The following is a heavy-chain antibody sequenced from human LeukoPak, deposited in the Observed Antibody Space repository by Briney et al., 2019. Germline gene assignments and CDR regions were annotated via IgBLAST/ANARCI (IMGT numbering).Heavy chain of an antibody. CDR1: GGTFSSYT. J-gene: IGHJ5*02. CDR3: ARESGYCSSTSCYTGIWFDP. V-gene: IGHV1-69*04. Sequence: GASVKLSCKASGGTFSSYTISWVRQAPGQGLKWMGRIIPILGIANYAQKFQGRVTITADKSTSTAYMELSSLISEDTAVYYCARESGYCSSTSCYTGIWFDPWGQGTLVTVSS. CDR2: IIPILGIA. D-gene: IGHD2-2*02.